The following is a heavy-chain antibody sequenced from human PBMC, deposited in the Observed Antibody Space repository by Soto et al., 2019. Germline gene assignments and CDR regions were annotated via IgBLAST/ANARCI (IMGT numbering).Heavy chain of an antibody. D-gene: IGHD6-6*01. J-gene: IGHJ5*02. Sequence: GGPVKVSCKASGYTFFTYGITWVRQAPGQGLEWMGWISTYDGNTDYAQKLQGRVTMTTDTSTRTAYMELRSLRSDDTAVYYCARKSSSSSWFDPWGQGTLVTVSS. V-gene: IGHV1-18*01. CDR3: ARKSSSSSWFDP. CDR2: ISTYDGNT. CDR1: GYTFFTYG.